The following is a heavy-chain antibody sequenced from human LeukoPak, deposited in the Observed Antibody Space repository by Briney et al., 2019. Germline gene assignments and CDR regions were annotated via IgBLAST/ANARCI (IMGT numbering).Heavy chain of an antibody. CDR3: ARRRYTAMAAFDY. CDR1: GGSISSSSYY. CDR2: IYYSGSI. D-gene: IGHD5-18*01. Sequence: PSETLSLTCTVSGGSISSSSYYWGWIRQPPGKGLEWIGSIYYSGSIYYNPSLKSRVTISVDTSKNQFSLKLSSVTAADTAVYYCARRRYTAMAAFDYWGQGTLVTVSS. J-gene: IGHJ4*02. V-gene: IGHV4-39*01.